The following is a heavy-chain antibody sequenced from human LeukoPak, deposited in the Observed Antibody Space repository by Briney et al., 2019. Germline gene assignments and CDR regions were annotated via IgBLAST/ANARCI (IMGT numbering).Heavy chain of an antibody. J-gene: IGHJ4*02. CDR3: ARGLNDYVWGSYRYTGMWFDY. D-gene: IGHD3-16*02. CDR2: IYYSGST. V-gene: IGHV4-59*12. CDR1: GGSISSYY. Sequence: SETLSLTCTVSGGSISSYYWSWIRQPPGKGLEWIGYIYYSGSTNYNPSLKSRVTISVDTSKNQFSLKLSSVTAADTAVYYCARGLNDYVWGSYRYTGMWFDYWGQGTLVTVSS.